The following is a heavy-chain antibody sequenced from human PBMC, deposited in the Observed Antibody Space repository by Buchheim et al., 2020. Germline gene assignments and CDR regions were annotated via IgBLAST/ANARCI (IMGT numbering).Heavy chain of an antibody. J-gene: IGHJ5*02. Sequence: EVQLLESGGGLVQPGGSLRLSCAASGFTFSSYAMSWVRQAPGKGLEWVSGISGSGGSTYYGDSVKGRFTISRDNLKNTLDLQMNSLRAEDTAVYYCAKDGMGYTNTGWFDPWGQGTL. CDR3: AKDGMGYTNTGWFDP. CDR1: GFTFSSYA. V-gene: IGHV3-23*01. CDR2: ISGSGGST. D-gene: IGHD6-13*01.